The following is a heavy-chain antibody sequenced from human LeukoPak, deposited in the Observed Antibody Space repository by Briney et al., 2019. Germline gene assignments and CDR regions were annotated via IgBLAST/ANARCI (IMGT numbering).Heavy chain of an antibody. Sequence: SETLSLTCAVYGGSFSGYYWSWIRQPPGKGLEWIGEINHSGSTNYNPSLKSRVTISVDTSKNQFSLKLSSVTAADTAVYYCARARERSRLYGSGSPFDPWGQGTLVTVSS. CDR3: ARARERSRLYGSGSPFDP. D-gene: IGHD3-10*01. CDR2: INHSGST. V-gene: IGHV4-34*01. CDR1: GGSFSGYY. J-gene: IGHJ5*02.